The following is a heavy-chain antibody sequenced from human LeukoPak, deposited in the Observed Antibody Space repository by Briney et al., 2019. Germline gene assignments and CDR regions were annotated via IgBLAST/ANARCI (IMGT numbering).Heavy chain of an antibody. D-gene: IGHD3-10*01. CDR3: ARVEGAYGSGSYYNFPNYFDY. CDR2: IYSGGST. CDR1: GFTVSSNY. V-gene: IGHV3-53*01. Sequence: GGSLRLSCAASGFTVSSNYMSWVRQAPGKGLEWVSVIYSGGSTYYADSVKGRSTISRDNSKNTLYLQMNSLRAEDTAVYYCARVEGAYGSGSYYNFPNYFDYWGQGTLVTVSS. J-gene: IGHJ4*02.